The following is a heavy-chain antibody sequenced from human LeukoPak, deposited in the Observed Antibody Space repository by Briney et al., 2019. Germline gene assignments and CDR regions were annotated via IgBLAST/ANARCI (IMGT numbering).Heavy chain of an antibody. CDR1: GLTFSSYW. CDR3: ARCAVAAAGDY. V-gene: IGHV3-7*01. CDR2: IKPDGSGK. J-gene: IGHJ4*02. Sequence: GGSLRLSCAASGLTFSSYWMSWVRQAPGKGPEWVANIKPDGSGKYYVDSVKGRFTISRDNAENSLFLHMNSLRAEGTAVYYCARCAVAAAGDYWGRGTLVTVSS. D-gene: IGHD6-13*01.